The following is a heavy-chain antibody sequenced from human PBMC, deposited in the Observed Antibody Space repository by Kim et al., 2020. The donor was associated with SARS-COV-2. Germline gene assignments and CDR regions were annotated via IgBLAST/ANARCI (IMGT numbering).Heavy chain of an antibody. V-gene: IGHV1-69*13. D-gene: IGHD2-15*01. CDR3: ARSSRIRVPEYCSGGSCYWPTLDAFDI. CDR2: IIPIFGTA. J-gene: IGHJ3*02. Sequence: SVKVSCKASGGTFSSYAISWVRQAPGQGLEWMGGIIPIFGTANYAQKFQGRVTITADESTSTAYMELSSLRSEDTAVYYCARSSRIRVPEYCSGGSCYWPTLDAFDIWGQGTMVTVSS. CDR1: GGTFSSYA.